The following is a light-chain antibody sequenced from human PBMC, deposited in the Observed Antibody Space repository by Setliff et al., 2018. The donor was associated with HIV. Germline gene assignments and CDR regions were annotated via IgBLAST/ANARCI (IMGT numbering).Light chain of an antibody. Sequence: QSVLTRPRSVSGSPGQSVTIPCTGTSSDVGNYNYVSWYQQHPGKAPKLMIYDVTKRPSGVPDRFSGSKSGNTASLTISGLQAEDEADYYCSSYAGSYTSLFVFGTGTKVTVL. V-gene: IGLV2-11*01. CDR3: SSYAGSYTSLFV. CDR1: SSDVGNYNY. CDR2: DVT. J-gene: IGLJ1*01.